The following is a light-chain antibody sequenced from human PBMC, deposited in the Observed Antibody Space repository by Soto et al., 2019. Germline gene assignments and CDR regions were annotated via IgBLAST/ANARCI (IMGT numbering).Light chain of an antibody. CDR3: QQYNDSPLT. J-gene: IGKJ3*01. V-gene: IGKV3-20*01. CDR2: AAS. CDR1: QTLSTNS. Sequence: EIVLTQSPGTLSLSPGERATLSCRASQTLSTNSLAWYQQRPGQTPRLLIYAASTRDTDIPDRFNGSGSGTDFALTISRLEPEDFALYYCQQYNDSPLTFGPGTKVYVK.